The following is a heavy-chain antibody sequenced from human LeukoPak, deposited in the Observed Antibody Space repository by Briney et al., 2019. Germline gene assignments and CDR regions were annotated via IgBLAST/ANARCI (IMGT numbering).Heavy chain of an antibody. V-gene: IGHV1-46*01. CDR1: GYTFTSYY. Sequence: ASVKVSCKASGYTFTSYYMHWVRQAPGQGPEWMGIINPSGGSRSYAQKFQGRLTVTRDTSTSTVYMELSSLRSEDTAVYYCAREIGPIQLHLWGSAFDYWGQGTLVTVSS. CDR2: INPSGGSR. J-gene: IGHJ4*02. D-gene: IGHD5-18*01. CDR3: AREIGPIQLHLWGSAFDY.